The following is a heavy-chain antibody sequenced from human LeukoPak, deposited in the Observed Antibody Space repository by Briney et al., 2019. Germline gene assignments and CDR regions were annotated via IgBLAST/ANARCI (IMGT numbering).Heavy chain of an antibody. J-gene: IGHJ4*02. D-gene: IGHD6-13*01. V-gene: IGHV4-30-2*01. Sequence: PSETLSLTCAVSGGSISSGGYSWSWIRQPPGKGLEWIGYIYHSGSTYYNPSLKSRVTISVDRSKNQLSLKLSSVTAADTAVYYCAREAAGHFDYWGQGTLVTVSS. CDR2: IYHSGST. CDR1: GGSISSGGYS. CDR3: AREAAGHFDY.